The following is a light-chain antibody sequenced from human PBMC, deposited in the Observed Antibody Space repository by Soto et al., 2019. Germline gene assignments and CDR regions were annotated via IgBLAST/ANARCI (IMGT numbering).Light chain of an antibody. J-gene: IGKJ5*01. V-gene: IGKV3-11*01. CDR2: DAS. CDR1: QNINRY. Sequence: ETVLNHKTATLSLSREVWATLSCRSSQNINRYLAWYHQKPGQPPRLLIYDASTRATGIPARFSGSGSGTDFTLTISSLEREDFAVYYCQQRNNWPPGITFGQGTRMEIK. CDR3: QQRNNWPPGIT.